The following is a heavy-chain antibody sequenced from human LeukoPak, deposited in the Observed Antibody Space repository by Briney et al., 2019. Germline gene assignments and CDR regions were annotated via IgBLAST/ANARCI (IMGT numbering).Heavy chain of an antibody. Sequence: GGSLRLSCTASGFTFSTYWMSWVRQAPGKDLECVASIKQDGSEKEYVDSVKGRFTISRDNAKNSLYLQMISLRAEDTAVYYCARWRGAQSEFEYWGQGTLVTVSS. V-gene: IGHV3-7*01. CDR2: IKQDGSEK. D-gene: IGHD3-3*01. CDR3: ARWRGAQSEFEY. J-gene: IGHJ4*02. CDR1: GFTFSTYW.